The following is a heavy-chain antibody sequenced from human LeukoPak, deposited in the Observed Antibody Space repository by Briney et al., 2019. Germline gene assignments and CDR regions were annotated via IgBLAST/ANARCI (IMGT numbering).Heavy chain of an antibody. CDR1: GYPFRNYD. Sequence: ASVKVSCKTSGYPFRNYDINWVRQATGQGLEWMGWINPHSGKTGYAQKFQGRVTMTTDTSANTAYMDPSSLRSEDTAVYYCARLSSHYGDYKVDPWGQGTLVTVSS. J-gene: IGHJ5*02. CDR2: INPHSGKT. D-gene: IGHD4-17*01. V-gene: IGHV1-8*01. CDR3: ARLSSHYGDYKVDP.